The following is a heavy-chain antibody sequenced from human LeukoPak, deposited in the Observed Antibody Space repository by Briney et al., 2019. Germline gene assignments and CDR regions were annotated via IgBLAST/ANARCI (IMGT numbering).Heavy chain of an antibody. CDR3: AKSANYYDTSGLFLYFDY. CDR1: GFTFSNYA. D-gene: IGHD3-22*01. J-gene: IGHJ4*02. CDR2: ISGSASST. V-gene: IGHV3-23*01. Sequence: GGSLRLSCAASGFTFSNYAMSWVRQAPGKGLEWVSAISGSASSTYHADSVKGRFTISRDNSKNTLYLQMNSLRAEDTAVYYCAKSANYYDTSGLFLYFDYWGQGTLVTVSS.